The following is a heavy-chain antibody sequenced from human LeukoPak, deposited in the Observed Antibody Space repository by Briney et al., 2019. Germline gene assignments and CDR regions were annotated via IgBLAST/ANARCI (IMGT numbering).Heavy chain of an antibody. V-gene: IGHV3-21*01. CDR1: GFTFSSYS. CDR2: ISSSSSYI. CDR3: ERDRGYYYYGMDV. J-gene: IGHJ6*02. Sequence: GGSLRLSCAASGFTFSSYSMNWVRQAPGKGLEWVSSISSSSSYIYYADSVKGRFTNSRDNAKNSLYLQMNSLRAEDTAVYYCERDRGYYYYGMDVWGQGTTVTVSS.